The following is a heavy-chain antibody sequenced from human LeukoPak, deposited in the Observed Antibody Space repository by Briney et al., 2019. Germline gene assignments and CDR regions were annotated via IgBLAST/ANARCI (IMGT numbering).Heavy chain of an antibody. J-gene: IGHJ4*02. V-gene: IGHV3-21*01. D-gene: IGHD2-2*01. Sequence: GGSLRLSCAASGFTFGRYSMNWVRQAPGKGLEWVPSISDSGTYIYYADSVKGRFTISRDNAKNLLYLQMNSLRAEDTAVYYCASLPGGYCSTTSCYRKDFDYWGQGTLVTVSS. CDR2: ISDSGTYI. CDR1: GFTFGRYS. CDR3: ASLPGGYCSTTSCYRKDFDY.